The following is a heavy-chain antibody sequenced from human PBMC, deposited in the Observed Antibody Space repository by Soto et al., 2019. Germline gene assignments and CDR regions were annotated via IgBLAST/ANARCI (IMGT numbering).Heavy chain of an antibody. J-gene: IGHJ6*02. CDR2: ISGSGDRT. Sequence: GGSLRLSCVVAGVRFIDHGMSGVRQAQGMGREWVSSISGSGDRTYYADSVKGRLTISRDNFKNTLFLQMDSLRVDDTAVYFCGKGSGYALLTGEYDFYYGMDVSGPGPTVTVYS. D-gene: IGHD3-9*01. CDR3: GKGSGYALLTGEYDFYYGMDV. V-gene: IGHV3-23*01. CDR1: GVRFIDHG.